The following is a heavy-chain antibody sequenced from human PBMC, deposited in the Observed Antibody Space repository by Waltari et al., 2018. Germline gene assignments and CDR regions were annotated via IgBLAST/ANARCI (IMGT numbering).Heavy chain of an antibody. CDR3: AKMGEQELDPNYNWFDP. J-gene: IGHJ5*02. V-gene: IGHV4-39*01. CDR1: GAYISTNTYN. D-gene: IGHD1-1*01. CDR2: FYNSGTT. Sequence: QLQVQESGPGLVKPSETLSLTCTVSGAYISTNTYNWGWIRQPPGKGLEWIGCFYNSGTTYYNPSLKSRVSISVDTSKNQFSLKLSFVTAADTAVYYCAKMGEQELDPNYNWFDPWGQGILVSVSS.